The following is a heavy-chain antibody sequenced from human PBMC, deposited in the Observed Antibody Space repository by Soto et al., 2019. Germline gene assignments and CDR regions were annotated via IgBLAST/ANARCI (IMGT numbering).Heavy chain of an antibody. V-gene: IGHV3-21*03. CDR1: GFTFSSYS. D-gene: IGHD3-10*01. CDR3: TTDGLWFGEFRWGY. Sequence: GGSLRLSCAASGFTFSSYSMNWVRQAPGKGLEWVSSVSSSSSYIYYADSVKGRFTISRDNAKNTLYLQMNSLKTEDTAVYYCTTDGLWFGEFRWGYWGQGTLVTVSS. CDR2: VSSSSSYI. J-gene: IGHJ4*02.